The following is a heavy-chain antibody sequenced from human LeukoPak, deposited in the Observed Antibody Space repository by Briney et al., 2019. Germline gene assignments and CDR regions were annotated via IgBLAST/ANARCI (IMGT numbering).Heavy chain of an antibody. V-gene: IGHV1-69*05. CDR3: ARDFIDLYSSPPGSHDAFDI. CDR2: IIPIFGTA. D-gene: IGHD6-13*01. CDR1: GGTFSSYA. J-gene: IGHJ3*02. Sequence: SVKVSCKASGGTFSSYAISWVRQAPGQGLEWMGGIIPIFGTANYAQKFQGRVTITTDESTSTAYMELSSLRSEDTAVYYCARDFIDLYSSPPGSHDAFDIWGQGTMVTVSS.